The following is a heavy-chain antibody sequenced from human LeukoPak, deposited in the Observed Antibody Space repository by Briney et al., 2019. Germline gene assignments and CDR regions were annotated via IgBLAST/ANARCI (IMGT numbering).Heavy chain of an antibody. Sequence: PGRSLRLSCAASGFTFSSYAMHWVRQAPGKGLEWVAVISYDGSNKYYADSVKGRFTISRDNSKNTLYLQMNSLRAEDTAVYYCARDIVVVPAAKTGYWGQGTLVTVSS. D-gene: IGHD2-2*01. J-gene: IGHJ4*02. CDR2: ISYDGSNK. CDR1: GFTFSSYA. CDR3: ARDIVVVPAAKTGY. V-gene: IGHV3-30-3*01.